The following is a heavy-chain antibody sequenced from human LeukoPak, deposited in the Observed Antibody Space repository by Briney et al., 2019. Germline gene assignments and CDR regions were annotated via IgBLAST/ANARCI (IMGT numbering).Heavy chain of an antibody. CDR1: GFTFSSYG. J-gene: IGHJ4*02. V-gene: IGHV3-30*18. CDR2: ISYDGSNK. Sequence: GGSLRLSCAASGFTFSSYGMHWVRQAPGKGLEWVAVISYDGSNKYCADSVKGRFTISRDNSKNTLYLQMNSLRAEDTAVYYCAKVRSGWYLFDYWGQGTLVTVSS. CDR3: AKVRSGWYLFDY. D-gene: IGHD6-19*01.